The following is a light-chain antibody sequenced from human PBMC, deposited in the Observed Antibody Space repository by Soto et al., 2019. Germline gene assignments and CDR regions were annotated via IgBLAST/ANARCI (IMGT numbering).Light chain of an antibody. CDR1: QSVSSN. V-gene: IGKV3-20*01. J-gene: IGKJ1*01. Sequence: IVLTQSPGTLSLSPGERATLSSRASQSVSSNLAWYQQKPGQAPRLTIYXXSTRAPGIPARFSGSGSGTDFTLTISRLEPEDFAVYYCQQYGSSVWTCGHWTKVDI. CDR2: XXS. CDR3: QQYGSSVWT.